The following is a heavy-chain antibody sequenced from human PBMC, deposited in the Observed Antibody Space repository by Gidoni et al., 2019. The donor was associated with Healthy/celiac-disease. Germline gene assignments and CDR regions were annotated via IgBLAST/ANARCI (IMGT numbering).Heavy chain of an antibody. CDR1: VGSLISYY. CDR2: IYYSGST. Sequence: QVQLQESGPGLVKPSETLSLTCTVSVGSLISYYWSWIRQPPGKGLEWIAYIYYSGSTNSHPSLKIRVTISVDTSMNQFSLKLSSVTAADTAVYYCAREGHFYGENWFDPWGQGTLVTVSS. V-gene: IGHV4-59*01. CDR3: AREGHFYGENWFDP. J-gene: IGHJ5*02. D-gene: IGHD4-17*01.